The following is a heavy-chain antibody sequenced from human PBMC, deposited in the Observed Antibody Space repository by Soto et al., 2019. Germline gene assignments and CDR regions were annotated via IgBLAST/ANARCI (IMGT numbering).Heavy chain of an antibody. CDR1: GGSISSGAFS. Sequence: SETLSLSCTVSGGSISSGAFSWSWIRQPPGRGLEWIGYIYHSGSTYYIPSLRSRVAISMDRAKNQFSLHLSSVTAEDTAVYFCARVRYSDNWHGLIDFWGLGTLVTVSS. J-gene: IGHJ4*02. D-gene: IGHD4-4*01. CDR3: ARVRYSDNWHGLIDF. CDR2: IYHSGST. V-gene: IGHV4-30-2*01.